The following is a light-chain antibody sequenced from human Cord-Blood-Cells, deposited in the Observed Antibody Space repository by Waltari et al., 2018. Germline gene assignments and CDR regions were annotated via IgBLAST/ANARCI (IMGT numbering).Light chain of an antibody. CDR3: QQYGSSPRT. CDR2: GAS. CDR1: QSVSSSY. Sequence: PGERATLSCRASQSVSSSYLAWYQQTPGQAPRLLIYGASSRATGIPDSVSGSGSGPDVPLAISRLEPEDFAVYYCQQYGSSPRTFGQGTKVEI. J-gene: IGKJ1*01. V-gene: IGKV3-20*01.